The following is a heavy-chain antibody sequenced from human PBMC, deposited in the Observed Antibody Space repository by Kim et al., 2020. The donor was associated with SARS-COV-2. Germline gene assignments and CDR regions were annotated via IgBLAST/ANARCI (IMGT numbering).Heavy chain of an antibody. Sequence: SVKVSCKASGGTFSSYAISWVRQAPGQGLEWMGGIIPIFGTANYAQKFQGRVTITADESTSTAYMELSSLRSEDTAVYYCARRIPTGIVGATNDAFDIWGQGTMVTVSS. V-gene: IGHV1-69*13. CDR1: GGTFSSYA. J-gene: IGHJ3*02. CDR3: ARRIPTGIVGATNDAFDI. CDR2: IIPIFGTA. D-gene: IGHD1-26*01.